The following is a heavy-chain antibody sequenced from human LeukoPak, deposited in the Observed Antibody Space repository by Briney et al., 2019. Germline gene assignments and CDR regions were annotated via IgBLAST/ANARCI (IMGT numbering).Heavy chain of an antibody. D-gene: IGHD3-10*01. CDR3: ARLYYYGSGSYYHYYYYGMDV. Sequence: SETLSLTCTVSGGSISSSSYYWGWIRQPPGKGLEWIGSIYYSGSTYYNPSLKSRVTISVDTSKNQFSLKLSSVTAADTAVYYCARLYYYGSGSYYHYYYYGMDVWGQGTTVTVSS. CDR1: GGSISSSSYY. CDR2: IYYSGST. V-gene: IGHV4-39*01. J-gene: IGHJ6*02.